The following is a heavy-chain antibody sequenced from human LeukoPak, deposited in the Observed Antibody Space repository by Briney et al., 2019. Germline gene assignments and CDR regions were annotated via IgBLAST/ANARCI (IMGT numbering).Heavy chain of an antibody. CDR1: GFTFSSYE. CDR2: IYYSGST. J-gene: IGHJ4*02. V-gene: IGHV4-59*05. D-gene: IGHD3-10*01. CDR3: ARVLLWFGESYRTFDY. Sequence: PGGSLRLSCAASGFTFSSYEMNWVRQAPGKGLEWIGSIYYSGSTYYNPSLKSRVTISVDTSKNQFSLKLSSVTAADTAVYYCARVLLWFGESYRTFDYWGQGTLVTVSS.